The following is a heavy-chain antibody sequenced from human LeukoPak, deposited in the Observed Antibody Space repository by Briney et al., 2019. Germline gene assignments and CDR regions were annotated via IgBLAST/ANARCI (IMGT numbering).Heavy chain of an antibody. V-gene: IGHV4-31*03. J-gene: IGHJ4*02. CDR1: GGSISSGGYY. Sequence: SQTLSLTCTVSGGSISSGGYYWSWIRQHPGKGLEWIGYIYYSGSTYYNPSLKSRVTISVDTSKNQFSLKLSSVTAADTAVYYCARHPGSGGHFIGYFDYWGQGTLVTVSS. D-gene: IGHD1-26*01. CDR3: ARHPGSGGHFIGYFDY. CDR2: IYYSGST.